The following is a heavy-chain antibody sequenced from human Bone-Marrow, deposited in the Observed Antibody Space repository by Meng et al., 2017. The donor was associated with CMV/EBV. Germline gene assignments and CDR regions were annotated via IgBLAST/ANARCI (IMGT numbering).Heavy chain of an antibody. V-gene: IGHV4-61*08. Sequence: ESLKISCTVSGASVNSGDYYWRWIRQPPGKGLEWIGYIYYSGNTKYNPSLKSRVTISVDTSKNQFSLKLTSVTAADTAVYYCARTDFWGAYDTEISWFDPWGQGTLVTVSS. D-gene: IGHD3-3*01. J-gene: IGHJ5*02. CDR3: ARTDFWGAYDTEISWFDP. CDR2: IYYSGNT. CDR1: GASVNSGDYY.